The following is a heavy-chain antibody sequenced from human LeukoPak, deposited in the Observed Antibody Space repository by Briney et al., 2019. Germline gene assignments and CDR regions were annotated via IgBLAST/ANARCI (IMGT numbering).Heavy chain of an antibody. V-gene: IGHV4-30-2*01. D-gene: IGHD3-10*01. Sequence: SETLSLTCAVSGGSISSGGYSWSWIRQPPGKGLEWIGYIYHSGSTCYNPSLKSRVTISVDRSKNQFSLKLSSVTAADTAVYYCARNYGSGSYRFDPWGQGTLVTVSS. J-gene: IGHJ5*02. CDR1: GGSISSGGYS. CDR2: IYHSGST. CDR3: ARNYGSGSYRFDP.